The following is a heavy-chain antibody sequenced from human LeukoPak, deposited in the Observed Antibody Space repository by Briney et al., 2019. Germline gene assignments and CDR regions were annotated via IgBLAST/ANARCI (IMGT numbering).Heavy chain of an antibody. Sequence: PGGSLRLSCAASGLTVSDNYMTWVRQAPGKGLEWASVIYAGGSTFYADSVKGRFTISRDNSKNTVYLQMNSLRAEDTAVYYCARDRSYDSSGYPFDLWGQGTLVTVSS. CDR3: ARDRSYDSSGYPFDL. D-gene: IGHD3-22*01. V-gene: IGHV3-66*02. J-gene: IGHJ4*02. CDR1: GLTVSDNY. CDR2: IYAGGST.